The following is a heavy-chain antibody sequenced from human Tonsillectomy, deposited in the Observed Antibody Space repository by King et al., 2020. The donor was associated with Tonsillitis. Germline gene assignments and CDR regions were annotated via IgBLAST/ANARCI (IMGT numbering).Heavy chain of an antibody. V-gene: IGHV3-48*02. D-gene: IGHD3-10*01. CDR1: GFTFSSYN. CDR2: ISSSSSII. Sequence: VQLVESGGDLVQPGGSLRLSCAASGFTFSSYNMNWVRQAPGKGLEWVSYISSSSSIIDYADSVKGRFTISRDNAKNSLYLQMNSLRDEDTAVYYCARGGVLWFGELSLFDSWGQGTLVTVPS. CDR3: ARGGVLWFGELSLFDS. J-gene: IGHJ5*01.